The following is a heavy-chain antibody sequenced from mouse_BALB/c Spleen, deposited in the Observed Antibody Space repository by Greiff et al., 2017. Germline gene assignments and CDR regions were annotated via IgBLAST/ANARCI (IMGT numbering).Heavy chain of an antibody. CDR2: ISDGGSYT. CDR3: ARESATVGDY. V-gene: IGHV5-4*02. Sequence: EVHLVESGGGLVKPGGSLKLSCAASGFTFSDYYMYWVRQTPEKRLEWVATISDGGSYTYYPDSVKGRFTISRDNAKNNLYLQMSSLKSEDTAMYYCARESATVGDYWGQGTSVTVSS. D-gene: IGHD1-1*01. CDR1: GFTFSDYY. J-gene: IGHJ4*01.